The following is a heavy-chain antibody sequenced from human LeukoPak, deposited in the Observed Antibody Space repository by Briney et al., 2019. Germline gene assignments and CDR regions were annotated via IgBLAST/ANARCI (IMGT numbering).Heavy chain of an antibody. V-gene: IGHV1-46*01. Sequence: ASVKVSCKASGYTFTSYYMHWVRQAPGQGLEWMGIINPSGGSTSYAQKFQGRVTMTRDTSTSTVYMELSSLRSEDTAVYYCAGDAAMYSSGWYFDYWGQGTLVTVSS. CDR2: INPSGGST. CDR1: GYTFTSYY. J-gene: IGHJ4*02. D-gene: IGHD6-19*01. CDR3: AGDAAMYSSGWYFDY.